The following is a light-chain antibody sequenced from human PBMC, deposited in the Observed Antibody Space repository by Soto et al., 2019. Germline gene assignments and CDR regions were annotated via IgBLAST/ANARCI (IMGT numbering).Light chain of an antibody. CDR2: TNN. CDR3: AAWDDSLSGRV. J-gene: IGLJ3*02. V-gene: IGLV1-47*01. Sequence: QSVLTQPPSASWTPGQRVSISCSGISSNIGSNYVYWYQQLPGTAPKLLIYTNNQPPSGVPDRFSGSKSGTSASLAISGLRSEDEADYYCAAWDDSLSGRVFGGGTKLTVL. CDR1: SSNIGSNY.